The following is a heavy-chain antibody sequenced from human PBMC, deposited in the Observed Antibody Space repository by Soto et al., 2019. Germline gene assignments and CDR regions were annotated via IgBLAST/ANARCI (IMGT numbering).Heavy chain of an antibody. CDR1: GFSFDAYG. V-gene: IGHV3-30*18. J-gene: IGHJ4*02. Sequence: QVQLVESAGGVVQPGTSLRLSCSASGFSFDAYGMHWVRQTPGKGLEWVAVISYDGSHRTYGDSVKGRFTISRDNSKNTVHLQMNSLRAEDTALYCCTKEGRGYGGFDPNSYFENWGQGTQVTVSS. CDR2: ISYDGSHR. D-gene: IGHD5-12*01. CDR3: TKEGRGYGGFDPNSYFEN.